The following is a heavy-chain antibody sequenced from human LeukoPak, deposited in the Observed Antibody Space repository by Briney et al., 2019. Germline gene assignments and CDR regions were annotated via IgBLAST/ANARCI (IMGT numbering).Heavy chain of an antibody. CDR2: ISSSSSYT. CDR3: ANNGEDYGDPIDY. J-gene: IGHJ4*02. CDR1: GFTFSYYY. D-gene: IGHD4-17*01. V-gene: IGHV3-11*06. Sequence: PGGSLRLSCAASGFTFSYYYMSWIRQAPGKGLEWVSYISSSSSYTNYADSVKGRFTISRDNAKNSLYLQMSSLRAEDTAVYYCANNGEDYGDPIDYWGQGTLVTVSS.